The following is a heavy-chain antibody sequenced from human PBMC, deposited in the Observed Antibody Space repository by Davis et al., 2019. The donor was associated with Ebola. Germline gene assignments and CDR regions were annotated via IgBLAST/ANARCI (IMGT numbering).Heavy chain of an antibody. CDR1: GYTFTNYR. Sequence: PGGSLRLSCEGSGYTFTNYRIGWVRQMPGKGLEWMGIIHPGGSEIRYSPSFQGQVTISVDKSINTAYLQWSSLKASDTAVYYCAKRPGSGPREDYWGQGTLVTVSS. D-gene: IGHD6-19*01. V-gene: IGHV5-51*01. CDR3: AKRPGSGPREDY. J-gene: IGHJ4*02. CDR2: IHPGGSEI.